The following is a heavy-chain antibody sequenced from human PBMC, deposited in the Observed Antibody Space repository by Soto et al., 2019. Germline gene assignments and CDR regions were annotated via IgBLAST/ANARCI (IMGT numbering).Heavy chain of an antibody. Sequence: GGSLRLSCAASGFTFNSYGMHWVRQGPGNGLEWVAFISYDSTKTYYADSVKGRFTISRDNSNSALYVQMNSLTGEDTALYYCAKVIYAFWSGYYPSAMDIWGQGTTVTVSS. CDR3: AKVIYAFWSGYYPSAMDI. CDR1: GFTFNSYG. CDR2: ISYDSTKT. J-gene: IGHJ6*02. V-gene: IGHV3-30*18. D-gene: IGHD3-3*01.